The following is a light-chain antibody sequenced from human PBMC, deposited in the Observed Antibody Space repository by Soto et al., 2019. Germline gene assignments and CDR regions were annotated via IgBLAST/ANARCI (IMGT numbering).Light chain of an antibody. CDR1: TSNIGSNP. CDR3: AAWDDRLNGPSYV. V-gene: IGLV1-44*01. Sequence: QSVLTQPPSVSGTPGQTVTISCSGSTSNIGSNPVNWYQQLPGTAPRLLISTNNQRPSGVPDRFSGSRSGTSAPLAISGLQSEDEADYYCAAWDDRLNGPSYVFGTGTKVTVL. J-gene: IGLJ1*01. CDR2: TNN.